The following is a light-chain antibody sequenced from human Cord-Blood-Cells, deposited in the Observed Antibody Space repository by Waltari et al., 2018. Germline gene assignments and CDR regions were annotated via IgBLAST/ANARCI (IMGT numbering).Light chain of an antibody. J-gene: IGKJ1*01. V-gene: IGKV3-11*01. CDR1: QSVSSY. CDR2: DAS. Sequence: ELVLTQSPATLSLSPGERAPLSCRASQSVSSYLAWYQQKPGQAPRLLIYDASNRATGIPARFSGRGSGTDFTLTISSLEPEDFAVYYCQQRSNWPPTFGQGTKVEIK. CDR3: QQRSNWPPT.